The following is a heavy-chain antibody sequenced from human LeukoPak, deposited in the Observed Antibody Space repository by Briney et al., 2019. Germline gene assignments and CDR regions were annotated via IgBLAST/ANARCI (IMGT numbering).Heavy chain of an antibody. D-gene: IGHD5-12*01. CDR3: ARVHRGYSFGRLDY. CDR1: GFIVSSNY. J-gene: IGHJ4*02. CDR2: ISGSDNTI. V-gene: IGHV3-11*04. Sequence: GGSLTLSCAASGFIVSSNYMSWVRQAPGKGLEWVSYISGSDNTIYYADSVKGRFTISRDNARNSLYLQMNSLRDEDTAVYYCARVHRGYSFGRLDYWGQGTLVTVSS.